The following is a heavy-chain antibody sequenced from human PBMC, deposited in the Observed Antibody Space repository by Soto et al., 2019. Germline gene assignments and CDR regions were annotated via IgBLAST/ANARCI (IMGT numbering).Heavy chain of an antibody. J-gene: IGHJ4*02. D-gene: IGHD6-6*01. CDR1: GYTFTSYG. CDR2: ISAYNGNT. CDR3: ARGFLPLGYSSSSCLDD. V-gene: IGHV1-18*04. Sequence: ASVKVYCKASGYTFTSYGISWVRQAPGQGLEWMGWISAYNGNTHYAQKLQGRVTMTTDTSTRTADMELRSLRSDDTAVDYCARGFLPLGYSSSSCLDDWGQGTLVSVSS.